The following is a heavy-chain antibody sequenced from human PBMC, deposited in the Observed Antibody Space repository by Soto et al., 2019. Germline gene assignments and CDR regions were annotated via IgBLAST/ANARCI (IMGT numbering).Heavy chain of an antibody. CDR2: IYYSGRT. V-gene: IGHV4-30-4*01. D-gene: IGHD3-3*01. J-gene: IGHJ4*02. CDR1: GGSISSGDYY. CDR3: ARVRFGVVISLFDY. Sequence: QVQLQESGPGLVKPSQTLSLTCTVSGGSISSGDYYWSWIRQPPGKGLEWIGYIYYSGRTYYNPSLKSRVTISVDTSKNHFSLKLSSVTAADTAVYYCARVRFGVVISLFDYWGQGTLVTVSS.